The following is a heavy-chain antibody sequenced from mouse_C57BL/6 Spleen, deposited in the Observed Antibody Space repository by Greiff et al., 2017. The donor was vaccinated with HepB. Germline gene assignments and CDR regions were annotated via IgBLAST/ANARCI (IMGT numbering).Heavy chain of an antibody. CDR1: GFTFSDYG. CDR3: ARGGKEDFDYAMDY. J-gene: IGHJ4*01. D-gene: IGHD1-1*02. V-gene: IGHV5-17*01. CDR2: ISSGSSTI. Sequence: EVKLMESGGGLVKPGGSLKLSCAASGFTFSDYGMHWVRQAPEKGLEWVAYISSGSSTIYYADTVKGRFTISRDNAKNTLFLQMTSLRSEDTAMYYCARGGKEDFDYAMDYWGQGTSVTVSS.